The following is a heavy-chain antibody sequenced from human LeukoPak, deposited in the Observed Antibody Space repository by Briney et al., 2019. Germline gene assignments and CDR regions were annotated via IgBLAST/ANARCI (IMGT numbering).Heavy chain of an antibody. D-gene: IGHD3-10*01. J-gene: IGHJ4*02. CDR2: IYNSGST. V-gene: IGHV4-61*02. Sequence: PSETLSLTCIVPGGSISRGSYYWHWIRQPAGKGLEWMGRIYNSGSTNYNPSLKSRVTISTDMSRNQFSLNLSSVTAADTAVYYCARQTFGALYFDSWGQGTLVTVSS. CDR3: ARQTFGALYFDS. CDR1: GGSISRGSYY.